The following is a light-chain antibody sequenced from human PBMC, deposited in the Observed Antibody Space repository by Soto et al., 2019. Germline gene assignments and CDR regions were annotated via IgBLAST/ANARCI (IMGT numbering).Light chain of an antibody. Sequence: ALTQPASVSGSPGQSITISCTETSSDVGAYDFVSWYQQHPDKAPKLMIYEVSNRPSGVSNRFSGSKSVNTATLTISGLQAEDEADYYCSSYTSSSTRVFGNGTKVTVL. CDR3: SSYTSSSTRV. J-gene: IGLJ1*01. CDR2: EVS. V-gene: IGLV2-14*03. CDR1: SSDVGAYDF.